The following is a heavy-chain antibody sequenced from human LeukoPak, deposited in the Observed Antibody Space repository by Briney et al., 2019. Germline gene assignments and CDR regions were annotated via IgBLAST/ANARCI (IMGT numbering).Heavy chain of an antibody. J-gene: IGHJ3*02. CDR3: ARVIWGSCAFDI. D-gene: IGHD3-16*01. V-gene: IGHV4-59*08. Sequence: SETLSFTCTVSGGSISGYYWSWIRQPPRKGLAWIGYIYNSGTTNYNPSLKSRVTISIDTSKTQYSLKLNCVTAADTGVYYCARVIWGSCAFDIWGQGTMVTVSS. CDR2: IYNSGTT. CDR1: GGSISGYY.